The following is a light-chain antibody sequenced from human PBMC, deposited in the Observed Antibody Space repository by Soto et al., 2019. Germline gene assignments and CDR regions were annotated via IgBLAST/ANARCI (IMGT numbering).Light chain of an antibody. Sequence: EIVMPQSPATLSVSPGERATLSCRASQSVSSNLAWYQQKPGQTPKLLIYVASTRATGIPARFSGSGSVTEFTLTISSLQSEDFAVYYCQQYNVWPLTFGGGTKVEFK. CDR2: VAS. CDR3: QQYNVWPLT. J-gene: IGKJ4*01. CDR1: QSVSSN. V-gene: IGKV3-15*01.